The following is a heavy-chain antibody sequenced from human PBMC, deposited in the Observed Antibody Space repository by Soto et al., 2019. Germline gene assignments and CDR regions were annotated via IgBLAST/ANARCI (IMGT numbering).Heavy chain of an antibody. CDR1: GYTFTSYA. CDR3: ARARTYYDILTGRNYFDY. J-gene: IGHJ4*02. D-gene: IGHD3-9*01. CDR2: INAGNGNT. V-gene: IGHV1-3*01. Sequence: ASVKVSCQASGYTFTSYAMNWVRQAPGQRLEWMGWINAGNGNTKYSQKFQGRVTITRDTSASTAYMELNSLRAEDTAVYYCARARTYYDILTGRNYFDYWGQGTLVTVPS.